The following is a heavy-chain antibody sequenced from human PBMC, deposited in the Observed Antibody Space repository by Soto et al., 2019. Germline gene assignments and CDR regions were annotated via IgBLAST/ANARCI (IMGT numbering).Heavy chain of an antibody. CDR1: GFTVSSNY. D-gene: IGHD6-13*01. J-gene: IGHJ1*01. Sequence: GGSLRLSCAASGFTVSSNYMSWVRQAPGKGLEWVSVIYSGGSTYYADSVKGRFTISRDNSKNTLYLQMNSLRAEDTAVYYCARDYDSSSRWGFQHWGQGTLVTVSS. CDR2: IYSGGST. V-gene: IGHV3-66*01. CDR3: ARDYDSSSRWGFQH.